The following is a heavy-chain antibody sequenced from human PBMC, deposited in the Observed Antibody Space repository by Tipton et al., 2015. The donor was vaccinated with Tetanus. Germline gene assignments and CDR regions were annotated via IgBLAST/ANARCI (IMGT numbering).Heavy chain of an antibody. J-gene: IGHJ4*02. V-gene: IGHV1-69*01. CDR3: AKGGSSWSAYFDY. D-gene: IGHD6-13*01. CDR2: ITPIFGTT. CDR1: GGTFTNYA. Sequence: QSGPEVKKPGSSVKVSCKASGGTFTNYALSWVRQAPGQGLEWVGGITPIFGTTNSAPKFQGRVTITADESTNTAYMELSSLRAEDTALYYCAKGGSSWSAYFDYWGQGALVTVSS.